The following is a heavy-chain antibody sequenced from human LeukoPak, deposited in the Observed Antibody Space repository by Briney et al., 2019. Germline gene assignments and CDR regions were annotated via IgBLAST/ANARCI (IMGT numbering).Heavy chain of an antibody. CDR3: ASRDSSGYYAPGALDL. Sequence: QSGGSLRLSCAASGFTFSDYYISWVRQAPGKGLEWLSVIYSGGSSFYGDSVKGRITVSRDVSKNMMYLQMNNVTAEDTAVYYCASRDSSGYYAPGALDLWGQGTLVTVSS. V-gene: IGHV3-66*02. CDR1: GFTFSDYY. D-gene: IGHD3-22*01. CDR2: IYSGGSS. J-gene: IGHJ3*01.